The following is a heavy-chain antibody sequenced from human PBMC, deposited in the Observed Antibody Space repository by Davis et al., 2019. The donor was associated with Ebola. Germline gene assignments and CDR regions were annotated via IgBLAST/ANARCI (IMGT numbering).Heavy chain of an antibody. CDR1: GFTFSSYW. V-gene: IGHV3-7*03. CDR3: AKDTPNIWFDV. J-gene: IGHJ3*01. D-gene: IGHD2-15*01. CDR2: IRQDGGEE. Sequence: GESLKISCAASGFTFSSYWMSWVRQAPGKGLEWVANIRQDGGEEHYVDSVKGRFTMSRDNAKNTLHLQMNSLRVEDTAIYYCAKDTPNIWFDVWGQGTMVAVSS.